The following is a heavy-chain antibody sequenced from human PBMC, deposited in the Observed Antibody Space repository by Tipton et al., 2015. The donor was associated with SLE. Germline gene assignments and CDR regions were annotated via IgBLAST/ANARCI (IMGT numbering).Heavy chain of an antibody. CDR1: GDTFSNYA. D-gene: IGHD3-22*01. J-gene: IGHJ6*02. CDR3: ARAPRGSSGYSSYHYYGLCV. Sequence: QSGAEVKKPGSSVKVSCKASGDTFSNYAFTWVRQAPGQGLEWMGGILPRFAIADYAQEFQGRVTITTDESTITAYMELSSLKSEDAAVYYCARAPRGSSGYSSYHYYGLCVWGQGTTVTVSS. CDR2: ILPRFAIA. V-gene: IGHV1-69*05.